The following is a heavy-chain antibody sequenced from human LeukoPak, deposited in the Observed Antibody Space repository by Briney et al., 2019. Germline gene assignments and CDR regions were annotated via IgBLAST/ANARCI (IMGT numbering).Heavy chain of an antibody. V-gene: IGHV3-48*03. Sequence: GGSLRLSCAVSGFTFSDYEMTWVRQAPGKGLEWTSFITSSGATKYYADSVRGRFAISRDNANNSLYLLVDSLRADDTAVYFCARILGNNYYYYYMDVWGKGTTVTASS. J-gene: IGHJ6*03. CDR1: GFTFSDYE. CDR3: ARILGNNYYYYYMDV. CDR2: ITSSGATK.